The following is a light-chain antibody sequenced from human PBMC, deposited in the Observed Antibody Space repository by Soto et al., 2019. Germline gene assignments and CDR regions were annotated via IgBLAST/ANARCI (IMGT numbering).Light chain of an antibody. J-gene: IGLJ1*01. CDR3: SSYTSSNTLGV. CDR2: EVS. V-gene: IGLV2-8*01. CDR1: SSDVGGYNY. Sequence: QSVLTQPPSASGSPGQSVTISCTGTSSDVGGYNYVSWYQQHPGKAPKLMIYEVSKRPSGVPDRFSGSKSGNTASLTISGLQAEDEADYYCSSYTSSNTLGVFGTGNKVTDL.